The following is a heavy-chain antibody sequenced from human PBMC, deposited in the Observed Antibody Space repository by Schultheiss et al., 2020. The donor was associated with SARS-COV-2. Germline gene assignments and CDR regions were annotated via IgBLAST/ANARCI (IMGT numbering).Heavy chain of an antibody. D-gene: IGHD2-2*01. CDR3: AREEAVVVPAANPDTFDP. CDR2: IKQDGSQK. V-gene: IGHV3-7*01. Sequence: GGSLRLSCVASGFTFSSFWMSWYRHVPGRGLEWVANIKQDGSQKNYVDSVMGRFTISRDNAKTSLYLQMNSLRAEDTAVYYCAREEAVVVPAANPDTFDPWGQGTLVTVSS. CDR1: GFTFSSFW. J-gene: IGHJ5*02.